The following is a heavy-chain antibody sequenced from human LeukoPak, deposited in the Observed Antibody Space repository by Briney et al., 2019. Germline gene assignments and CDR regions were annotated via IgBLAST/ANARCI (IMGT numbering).Heavy chain of an antibody. J-gene: IGHJ6*03. CDR3: ARDAVAGRYYYYMDV. Sequence: ASVKVSCKASGYTFTSYGISWVRQAPGQGLEWMGWINPNSGGTNYAQKFQGRVTMTRDTSISTAYMELSRLRSDDTAVYYCARDAVAGRYYYYMDVWGKGTTVTVSS. V-gene: IGHV1-2*02. D-gene: IGHD6-19*01. CDR2: INPNSGGT. CDR1: GYTFTSYG.